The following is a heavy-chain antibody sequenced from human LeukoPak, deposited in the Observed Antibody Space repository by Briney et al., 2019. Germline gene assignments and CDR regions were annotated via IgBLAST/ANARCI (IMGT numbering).Heavy chain of an antibody. D-gene: IGHD3-3*01. CDR2: IKQDGSEK. CDR1: RFTFSTYS. J-gene: IGHJ4*02. Sequence: GGSLRLSCAASRFTFSTYSMNWVRQAPGKGLEWVANIKQDGSEKYYVDSVKGRFTISRDNAKNSLYLQMNSLRAEDTAVYYCARVPRRRFLEWLYFDYWGQGTLVTVSS. V-gene: IGHV3-7*01. CDR3: ARVPRRRFLEWLYFDY.